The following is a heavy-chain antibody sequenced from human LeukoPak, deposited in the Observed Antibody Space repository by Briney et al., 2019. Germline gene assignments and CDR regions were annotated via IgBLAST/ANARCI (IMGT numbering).Heavy chain of an antibody. V-gene: IGHV3-48*01. CDR3: AREPYYYGSGSHMGNWFDP. Sequence: PGGSLRLSCAASGFTFSSYSMNWVRQAPGKGLEWVSYISSSSSTIYYADSVKGRFTISRDNAKNSLYLQMNSLRAEDTAVYCCAREPYYYGSGSHMGNWFDPWGQGTLVTVSS. CDR2: ISSSSSTI. CDR1: GFTFSSYS. J-gene: IGHJ5*02. D-gene: IGHD3-10*01.